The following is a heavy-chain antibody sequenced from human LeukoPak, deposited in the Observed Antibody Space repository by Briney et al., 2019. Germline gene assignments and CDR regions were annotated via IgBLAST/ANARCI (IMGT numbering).Heavy chain of an antibody. Sequence: AGGSLRLSCAASGFTFSSYAMHWVRQAPGKGLEYVSGISSNGGSTYYANSVKGRFTISRDNSKNTLYLQMGSLRGEDMAVYYCARGGSSSWDYFDYWGQGTLVTVSS. J-gene: IGHJ4*02. CDR1: GFTFSSYA. CDR3: ARGGSSSWDYFDY. V-gene: IGHV3-64*01. D-gene: IGHD6-13*01. CDR2: ISSNGGST.